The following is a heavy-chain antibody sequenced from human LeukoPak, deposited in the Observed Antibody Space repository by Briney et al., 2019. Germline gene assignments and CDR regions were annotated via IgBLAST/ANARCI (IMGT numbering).Heavy chain of an antibody. V-gene: IGHV3-49*04. CDR3: TRDSTYYYDSSGYDIDY. Sequence: GRSLRLSCTASGFTFGDYAMSWVRQAPGKGLEWVGFIRSKAYGGTTEYAASVKGRFTISRDDSKSIAYLQMNSLKTEDTAVYYCTRDSTYYYDSSGYDIDYWGQGTLVTVSS. CDR1: GFTFGDYA. CDR2: IRSKAYGGTT. D-gene: IGHD3-22*01. J-gene: IGHJ4*02.